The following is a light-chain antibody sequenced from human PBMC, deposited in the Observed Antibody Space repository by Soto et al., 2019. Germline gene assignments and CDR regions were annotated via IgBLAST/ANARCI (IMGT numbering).Light chain of an antibody. V-gene: IGKV3-20*01. J-gene: IGKJ4*01. Sequence: EIVLTQSPGTLSLSPGERATLSCRASQSVLSNYLAWYQQKPGRAPRLLIYGASSRATGIPDRFSGSGSGTDFTLTISRLEPEDFAVYYCQQYGSSPLTFGGGTRWIS. CDR2: GAS. CDR3: QQYGSSPLT. CDR1: QSVLSNY.